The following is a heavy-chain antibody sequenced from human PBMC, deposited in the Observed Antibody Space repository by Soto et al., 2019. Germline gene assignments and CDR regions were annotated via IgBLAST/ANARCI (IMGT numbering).Heavy chain of an antibody. D-gene: IGHD1-26*01. Sequence: PSDTLSLTCAVSGGSLSSGGYSWSWIRQPPGKGLEWIGYIYHSGSTYYNPSLKSRVTLSVDTSKNQFSLRLSSVTAADTAVYYCARHGHWDPLDDWGQGTLVNVSS. V-gene: IGHV4-30-2*03. CDR2: IYHSGST. J-gene: IGHJ4*02. CDR1: GGSLSSGGYS. CDR3: ARHGHWDPLDD.